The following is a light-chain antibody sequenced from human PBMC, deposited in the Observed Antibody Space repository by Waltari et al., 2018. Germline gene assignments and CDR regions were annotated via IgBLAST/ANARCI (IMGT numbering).Light chain of an antibody. CDR2: GAS. J-gene: IGKJ1*01. CDR3: QQYDNWLGT. CDR1: QSIRSN. V-gene: IGKV3-15*01. Sequence: EIVMTQSPATLSVFPGGRATLPCRASQSIRSNLAWYQHKPGQAPRLLIYGASTRATGIPARFSGSGSGTEFTLTISSLQSEDFAVYFCQQYDNWLGTFGQGTKVEIK.